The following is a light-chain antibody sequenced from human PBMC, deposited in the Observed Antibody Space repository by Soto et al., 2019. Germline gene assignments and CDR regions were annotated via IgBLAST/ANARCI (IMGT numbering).Light chain of an antibody. CDR2: EAS. J-gene: IGKJ4*01. CDR1: HDIVNY. V-gene: IGKV1-33*01. CDR3: QQYVNLPLT. Sequence: DIQMTQSPSSLSASVGDKVTITCQASHDIVNYLNWYQQKPGTAPKVLIYEASILQTGVPSRFSGSGSGTHFTFTITNLQPEDFATYYCQQYVNLPLTFGGGTKV.